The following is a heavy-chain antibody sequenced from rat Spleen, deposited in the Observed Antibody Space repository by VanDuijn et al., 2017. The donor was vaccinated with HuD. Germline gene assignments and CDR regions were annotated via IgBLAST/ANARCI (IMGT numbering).Heavy chain of an antibody. Sequence: EVQLVESDGGLVQPGRSLKLSCAASGFTFSDFFMAWVRQAPAKGLEWVASISTGGGNTYYRDSVKGRFTISRDNAKNTLYLQMDSLRSEDTATYYCARQTSITNWFAYWGQGTLVTVSS. CDR1: GFTFSDFF. J-gene: IGHJ3*01. CDR3: ARQTSITNWFAY. V-gene: IGHV5-25*01. CDR2: ISTGGGNT. D-gene: IGHD1-10*01.